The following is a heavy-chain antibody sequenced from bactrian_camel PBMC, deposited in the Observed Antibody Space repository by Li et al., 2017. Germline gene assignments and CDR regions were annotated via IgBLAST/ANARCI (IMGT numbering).Heavy chain of an antibody. CDR1: RLGYRPGC. CDR3: AADVGSMSGNCQPNY. D-gene: IGHD6*01. CDR2: IDIDGTT. J-gene: IGHJ4*01. V-gene: IGHV3S53*01. Sequence: HVQLVESGGGSVQAGGSLRLSCETSRLGYRPGCMGWIRQAPGKPREGVADIDIDGTTEYADSVKGRFTISKDSGKNTLYLQMNSLKPEDAGMYYCAADVGSMSGNCQPNYWGQGTQVTVS.